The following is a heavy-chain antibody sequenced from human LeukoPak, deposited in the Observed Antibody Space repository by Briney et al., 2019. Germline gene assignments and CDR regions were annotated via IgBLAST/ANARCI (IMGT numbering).Heavy chain of an antibody. CDR3: ARAPGTMIVVDY. V-gene: IGHV3-30*04. CDR1: GFTFSSYA. D-gene: IGHD3-22*01. J-gene: IGHJ4*02. CDR2: TSFDRSDN. Sequence: PGESLRLSCAASGFTFSSYAMHWVRQAPGKGLKWVAVTSFDRSDNYYADSVKGRFTISRDNSKNTLYLQMNSLRPDDTAVYYCARAPGTMIVVDYWGQGTLVTVSS.